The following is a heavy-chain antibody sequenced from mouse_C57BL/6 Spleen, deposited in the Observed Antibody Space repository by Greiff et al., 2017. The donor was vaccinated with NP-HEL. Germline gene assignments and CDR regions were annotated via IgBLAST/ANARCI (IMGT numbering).Heavy chain of an antibody. CDR1: GYTFTSYW. CDR2: IDPSDSYT. V-gene: IGHV1-50*01. Sequence: VQLQQPGAELVKPGASVKLSCKASGYTFTSYWMQWVKQRPGQGLEWIGEIDPSDSYTNYNQKFKGKATLTVDTSSSTAYMQLSSLTSEDSAVYYCARGEDQGDYAMDYWGQGTSVTVSS. CDR3: ARGEDQGDYAMDY. J-gene: IGHJ4*01.